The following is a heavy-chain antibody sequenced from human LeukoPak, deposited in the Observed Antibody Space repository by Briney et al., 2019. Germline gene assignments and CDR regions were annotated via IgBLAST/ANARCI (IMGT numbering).Heavy chain of an antibody. J-gene: IGHJ4*02. V-gene: IGHV3-48*04. CDR1: GFTFSSYS. CDR3: VKVAKYYYGSETYYFFEH. CDR2: ISSSSSTI. D-gene: IGHD3-10*01. Sequence: GGSLRLSCAASGFTFSSYSMNWVRQAPGKGLEWVSYISSSSSTIYYADSVKGRFTISRDNAKNSLDLQMNSLRVEDTGIYYCVKVAKYYYGSETYYFFEHWGQGTPVTASS.